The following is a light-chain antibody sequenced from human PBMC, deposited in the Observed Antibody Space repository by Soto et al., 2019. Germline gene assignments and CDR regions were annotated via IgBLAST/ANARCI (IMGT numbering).Light chain of an antibody. CDR3: CSYAGSSTHGV. J-gene: IGLJ2*01. V-gene: IGLV2-23*01. CDR1: SSDVGSYNL. Sequence: QSALPQPASVYGAHGQSITISCTGTSSDVGSYNLVSWYQQHPGKAPKLMIYEGSKRPSGVSNRFAGSKSGNTASLTISGLQAEDEADYYCCSYAGSSTHGVFGGGTKLTVL. CDR2: EGS.